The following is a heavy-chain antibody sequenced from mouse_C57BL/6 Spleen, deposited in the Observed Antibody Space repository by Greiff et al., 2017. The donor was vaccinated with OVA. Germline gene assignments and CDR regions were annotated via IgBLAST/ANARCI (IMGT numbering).Heavy chain of an antibody. CDR1: GYTFTDYN. CDR3: ARQGYDYEGSWYFDV. D-gene: IGHD2-4*01. Sequence: VQLKESGPELVKPGASVKIPCKASGYTFTDYNMDWVKQSHGKSLEWIGDINPNNGGTIYNQKFKGKATLTVDKSSSTAYMELRSLTSEDTAVYYCARQGYDYEGSWYFDVWGTGTTVTVSS. V-gene: IGHV1-18*01. CDR2: INPNNGGT. J-gene: IGHJ1*03.